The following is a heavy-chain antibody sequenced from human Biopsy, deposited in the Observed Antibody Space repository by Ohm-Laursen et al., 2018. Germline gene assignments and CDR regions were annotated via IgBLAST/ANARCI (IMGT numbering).Heavy chain of an antibody. CDR1: GGSFSGYY. CDR3: ARGRLRAVARFDY. V-gene: IGHV4-34*01. CDR2: INHSGST. J-gene: IGHJ4*02. Sequence: TLSLTCAVYGGSFSGYYWSWIRQPPGKGLEWIGEINHSGSTNYTPPLKSRVTISVDTSKNQFSLKLSSVTAADTAVYYCARGRLRAVARFDYWGQGTLVTVSS. D-gene: IGHD6-19*01.